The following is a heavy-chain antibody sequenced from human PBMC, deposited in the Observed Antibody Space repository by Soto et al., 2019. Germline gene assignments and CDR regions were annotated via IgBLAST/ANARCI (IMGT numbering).Heavy chain of an antibody. D-gene: IGHD5-18*01. V-gene: IGHV1-18*01. CDR1: GYTFTSYG. CDR2: ISAYNGST. Sequence: ASVKVSCKASGYTFTSYGISWVRQAPGQGLEWMGWISAYNGSTNYAQKLQGRVTMTTDTSTSTAYMELRSLRSDDTAVYYCARMGFSTAMANYYYYGMDVWGQGTTVTVSS. CDR3: ARMGFSTAMANYYYYGMDV. J-gene: IGHJ6*02.